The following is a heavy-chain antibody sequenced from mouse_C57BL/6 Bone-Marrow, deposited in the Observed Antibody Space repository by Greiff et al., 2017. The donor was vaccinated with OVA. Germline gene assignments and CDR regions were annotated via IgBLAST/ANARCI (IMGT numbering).Heavy chain of an antibody. CDR2: INPSSGYT. D-gene: IGHD1-1*01. V-gene: IGHV1-4*01. CDR1: GYTFTSYT. J-gene: IGHJ3*01. Sequence: VKVVESGAELARPGASVKMSCKASGYTFTSYTMHWVKQRPGQGLEWIGYINPSSGYTKYNQKFKDKATLTADKSSSTAYMQLSSLTSEDSAVYYCAQSLYYGSSPFAYWGQGTLVTVSA. CDR3: AQSLYYGSSPFAY.